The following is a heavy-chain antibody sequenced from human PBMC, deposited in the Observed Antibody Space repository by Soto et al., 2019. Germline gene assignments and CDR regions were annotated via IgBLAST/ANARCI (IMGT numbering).Heavy chain of an antibody. Sequence: QVQLVQSGAEVKKPGSSVKVSCKASGATFNTFTINWVRQAPGQGLEWMGGTIPLFGTTNYAQKFQGRVTVTADESTSTAYMELSGLRSEDTAVYYCASPSPWPAVGGGADWSFDVWGQGTMVTVSS. CDR2: TIPLFGTT. CDR3: ASPSPWPAVGGGADWSFDV. D-gene: IGHD2-2*01. V-gene: IGHV1-69*01. J-gene: IGHJ3*01. CDR1: GATFNTFT.